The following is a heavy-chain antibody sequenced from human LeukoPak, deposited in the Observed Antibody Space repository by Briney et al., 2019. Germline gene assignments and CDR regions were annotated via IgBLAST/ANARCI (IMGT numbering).Heavy chain of an antibody. J-gene: IGHJ6*03. CDR2: ISSSSSYI. D-gene: IGHD6-6*01. V-gene: IGHV3-21*04. CDR1: GFTFSSYN. Sequence: GGSLRLSCAASGFTFSSYNMNWVRQAPGKGLEWVSSISSSSSYIYYADSVKGRFTISRDNSKNTLYLQMNSLRAEDTAVYYCAKEARYYYYMDVWGKGTTVTVSS. CDR3: AKEARYYYYMDV.